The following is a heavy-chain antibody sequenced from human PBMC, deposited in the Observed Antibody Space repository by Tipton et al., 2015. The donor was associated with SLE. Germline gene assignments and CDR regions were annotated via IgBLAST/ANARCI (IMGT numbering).Heavy chain of an antibody. V-gene: IGHV4-4*07. Sequence: GLVKPSETLSLVCKVSGGSMISSYWVWMRQPAGKGLEWIGRIFSSASTNYNPSLKSRLTMSIDMSKSQFSLKLESVTAADTAVYYCAKGQGSGNLFDIWGQGLLVTVSS. CDR2: IFSSAST. CDR1: GGSMISSY. D-gene: IGHD1-26*01. J-gene: IGHJ4*02. CDR3: AKGQGSGNLFDI.